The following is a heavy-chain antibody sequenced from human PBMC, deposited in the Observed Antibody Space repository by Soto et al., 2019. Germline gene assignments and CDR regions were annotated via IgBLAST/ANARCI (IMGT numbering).Heavy chain of an antibody. Sequence: GGSLRLSCAASGFTFSHYVLSWVRQAPGGGLEWVSSISGSGSSVYLANSVRGRFAMSRDLSTNTVSLQMNSLTVEDTAIYYCAKVRASYLSASYFYYGLEVWGQGTTVTVSS. CDR2: ISGSGSSV. CDR3: AKVRASYLSASYFYYGLEV. J-gene: IGHJ6*02. CDR1: GFTFSHYV. V-gene: IGHV3-23*01. D-gene: IGHD2-21*01.